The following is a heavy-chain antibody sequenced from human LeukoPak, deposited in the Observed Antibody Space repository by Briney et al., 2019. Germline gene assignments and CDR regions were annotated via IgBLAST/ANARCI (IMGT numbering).Heavy chain of an antibody. CDR1: GGTFSSYA. CDR2: IIPILGIA. V-gene: IGHV1-69*04. Sequence: SVKVSCKASGGTFSSYAISWVRQAPGQGLEWMGRIIPILGIANYAQKFQGRVTITADKSTSTAYMELSSLRSEDTAVYYCAREKSTTVATDYWGQGILVTVSS. CDR3: AREKSTTVATDY. J-gene: IGHJ4*02. D-gene: IGHD4-23*01.